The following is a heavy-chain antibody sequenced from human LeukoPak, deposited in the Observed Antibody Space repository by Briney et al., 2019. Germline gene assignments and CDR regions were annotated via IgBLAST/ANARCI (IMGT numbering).Heavy chain of an antibody. J-gene: IGHJ5*02. D-gene: IGHD3-16*01. Sequence: ASVKVSCKASGYTFTSYGISWVRQAPGQGLEWMGWISAYNGNTNYAQKLQGRVTMTTDTSTSTAYMELRSLRSDDTAVYYCARVKHYDYVWGSRNWFDPWGQGTLVTVSS. V-gene: IGHV1-18*01. CDR1: GYTFTSYG. CDR2: ISAYNGNT. CDR3: ARVKHYDYVWGSRNWFDP.